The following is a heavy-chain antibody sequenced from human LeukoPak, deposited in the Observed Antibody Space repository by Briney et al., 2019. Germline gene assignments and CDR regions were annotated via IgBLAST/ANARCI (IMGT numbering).Heavy chain of an antibody. V-gene: IGHV3-48*01. CDR2: ISSSSPTI. J-gene: IGHJ6*04. Sequence: GGSLRLSCAASGFTFSTYSMNWVRQAPGKGLEWVSSISSSSPTIYYADSVKGRFTISRDNGKNSLYLQMNSLRAEDTAVYYCARESWDVWGKGTTVTVSS. CDR1: GFTFSTYS. CDR3: ARESWDV.